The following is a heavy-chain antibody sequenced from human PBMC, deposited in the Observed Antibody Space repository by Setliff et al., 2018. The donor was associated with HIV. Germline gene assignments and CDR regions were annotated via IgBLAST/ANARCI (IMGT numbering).Heavy chain of an antibody. Sequence: SVKVSCKASGGTFNSYAISWARQAPGQGLEWMGWISAYNGNTNYAQKLQGRVTMTRDTSTSTVYMELSSLTSGDTAVYYCARGRGYTYDFQYWGQGTLVTVSS. CDR2: ISAYNGNT. D-gene: IGHD5-18*01. CDR3: ARGRGYTYDFQY. V-gene: IGHV1-18*01. CDR1: GGTFNSYA. J-gene: IGHJ4*02.